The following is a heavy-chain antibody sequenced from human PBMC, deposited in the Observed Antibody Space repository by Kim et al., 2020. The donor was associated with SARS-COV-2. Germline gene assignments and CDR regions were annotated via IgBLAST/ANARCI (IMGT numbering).Heavy chain of an antibody. CDR3: ASIEYSSSSPLDY. D-gene: IGHD6-6*01. Sequence: YNPSLKSRVTISVDTSKNQFSLKRSSVTAADTAVYYCASIEYSSSSPLDYWGQGTLVTVSS. J-gene: IGHJ4*02. V-gene: IGHV4-39*01.